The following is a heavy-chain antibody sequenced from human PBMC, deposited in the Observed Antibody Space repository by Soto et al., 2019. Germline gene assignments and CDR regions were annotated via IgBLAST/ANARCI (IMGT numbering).Heavy chain of an antibody. CDR1: GGSVSSGSYY. CDR3: ARAPMTHFDY. V-gene: IGHV4-61*01. J-gene: IGHJ4*02. CDR2: IYYSGST. Sequence: SETLSLTCTVSGGSVSSGSYYGSWIRQPPGKGLEWIGYIYYSGSTNYNPSLKSRVTISVDTSKNQFSLKLSSVTAADTAVYYCARAPMTHFDYWGQGTLVTVSS. D-gene: IGHD3-22*01.